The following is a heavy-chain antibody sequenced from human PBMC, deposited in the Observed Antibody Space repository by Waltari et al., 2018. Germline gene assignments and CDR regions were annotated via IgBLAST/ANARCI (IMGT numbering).Heavy chain of an antibody. CDR1: GFTFHTAW. CDR3: ATATQIGRLENTDY. J-gene: IGHJ4*02. Sequence: EVQLEESGGGLVKPGWSFRLSCVASGFTFHTAWITWVRRAPGRGLEWGGRIKTRAEGVSVDYAAPLKGRFTVSRDDSRNTVYLQMNGLKTEDSGIYYCATATQIGRLENTDYWGQGTLVTVSS. CDR2: IKTRAEGVSV. D-gene: IGHD1-1*01. V-gene: IGHV3-15*07.